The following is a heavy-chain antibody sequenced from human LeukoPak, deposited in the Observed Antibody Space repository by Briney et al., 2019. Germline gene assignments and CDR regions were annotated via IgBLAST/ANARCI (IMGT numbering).Heavy chain of an antibody. Sequence: SETLSLTCNVSGGSVSSGSYYWSWLRQPPGGGLEWIGYIYYSGSTNYNPSLKSRVTISVDTSKNQFSLKLSSVTAADTAVYYCAREAVAGDNWFDPWGQGTLVTVSS. CDR3: AREAVAGDNWFDP. V-gene: IGHV4-61*01. CDR1: GGSVSSGSYY. J-gene: IGHJ5*02. D-gene: IGHD6-19*01. CDR2: IYYSGST.